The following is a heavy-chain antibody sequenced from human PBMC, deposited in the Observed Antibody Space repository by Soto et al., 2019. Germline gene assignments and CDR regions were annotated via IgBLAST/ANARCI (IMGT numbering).Heavy chain of an antibody. CDR2: ISSSSSYT. D-gene: IGHD2-15*01. CDR1: GFTFSSYS. J-gene: IGHJ4*02. CDR3: ARELGVVADPFDY. V-gene: IGHV3-21*01. Sequence: EVQLVESGGGLVQPGGSLRLSCAASGFTFSSYSMNWVRQAPGKGLEWVSSISSSSSYTYYADSVKGRFTISRDNAKNSLYLQMNSLRAEDTAVYYCARELGVVADPFDYWGQGTLVTVSS.